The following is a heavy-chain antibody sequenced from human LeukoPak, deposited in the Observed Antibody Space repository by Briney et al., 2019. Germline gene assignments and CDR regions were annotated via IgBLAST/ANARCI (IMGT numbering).Heavy chain of an antibody. CDR3: ARDLYSSSWFDY. CDR2: IWYDGSNK. V-gene: IGHV3-33*01. Sequence: GGSLRLSCAASGFTFSSYGMHWVRQAPGKGLEWVAVIWYDGSNKYYADSVKGRFTISRDNSKDTLYLQMNSLRAEDTAVYYCARDLYSSSWFDYWGQGTLVTVSS. D-gene: IGHD6-13*01. CDR1: GFTFSSYG. J-gene: IGHJ4*02.